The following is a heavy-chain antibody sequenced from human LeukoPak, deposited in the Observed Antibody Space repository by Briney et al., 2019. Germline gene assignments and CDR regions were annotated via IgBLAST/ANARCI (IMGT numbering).Heavy chain of an antibody. Sequence: GGSLRLSCTASGFTFSSYVMHWVRQAPGKGLEYVSTIDGNGGSTYYANSVKGRFTISRDNSKNTLNLQMGSLRAEDMAVYYCARGGGYCSRTGCYGIDYWGQGTLVTVFS. CDR1: GFTFSSYV. V-gene: IGHV3-64*01. D-gene: IGHD2-2*01. J-gene: IGHJ4*02. CDR2: IDGNGGST. CDR3: ARGGGYCSRTGCYGIDY.